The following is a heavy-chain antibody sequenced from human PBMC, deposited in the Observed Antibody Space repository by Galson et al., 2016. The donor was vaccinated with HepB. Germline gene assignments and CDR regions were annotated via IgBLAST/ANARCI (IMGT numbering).Heavy chain of an antibody. CDR2: IDPYDTGI. Sequence: SLRLSCAASGFTFSTYWMHWARQAPGKGLVWVSRIDPYDTGISYADSVRGRFAISRDNAKSTLYLQMDSLRAEDTAMYYCGRGGLEPVDILGQGTMVTVSS. V-gene: IGHV3-74*01. D-gene: IGHD1-14*01. CDR3: GRGGLEPVDI. CDR1: GFTFSTYW. J-gene: IGHJ3*02.